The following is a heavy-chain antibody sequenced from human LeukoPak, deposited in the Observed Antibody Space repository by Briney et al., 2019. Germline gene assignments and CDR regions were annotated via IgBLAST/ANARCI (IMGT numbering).Heavy chain of an antibody. D-gene: IGHD3-22*01. J-gene: IGHJ1*01. CDR2: IYYSGST. CDR1: GGSISSSSYY. CDR3: ASLTVDSSGYYAEYFQH. V-gene: IGHV4-39*07. Sequence: SETLSLTCTVSGGSISSSSYYWGWTRQPPGKGLEWIGSIYYSGSTYYNPSLRSRVTISVDTSKNPFSLKLSSVTAADTAVYYCASLTVDSSGYYAEYFQHWGQGTLVTVSS.